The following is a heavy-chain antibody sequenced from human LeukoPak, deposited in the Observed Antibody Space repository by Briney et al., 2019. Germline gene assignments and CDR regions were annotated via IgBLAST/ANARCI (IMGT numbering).Heavy chain of an antibody. Sequence: ASVKVSCKTSGLSFNNSALQWVRQARGQRLEWIGGIVVATNKTSYTQKFQDRVTITSDMSTTTAFMELSSLDSDDTAMYYCAKDQDRVFGYFDYWGQGTMVTVSS. D-gene: IGHD3-16*01. J-gene: IGHJ4*02. V-gene: IGHV1-58*01. CDR3: AKDQDRVFGYFDY. CDR1: GLSFNNSA. CDR2: IVVATNKT.